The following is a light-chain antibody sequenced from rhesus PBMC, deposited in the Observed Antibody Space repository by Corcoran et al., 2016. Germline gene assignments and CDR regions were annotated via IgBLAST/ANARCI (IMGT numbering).Light chain of an antibody. CDR3: QHYYSTPLT. CDR1: QGITND. J-gene: IGKJ4*01. V-gene: IGKV1-25*01. Sequence: DIQMTQSPSSLSASVGDRVTITCRASQGITNDLAWYQQQPGETPKLLIYEASSLQSGIPSRFSGSGLGTDFTLTISSLQSEDFATYYCQHYYSTPLTFGGGTKVEIK. CDR2: EAS.